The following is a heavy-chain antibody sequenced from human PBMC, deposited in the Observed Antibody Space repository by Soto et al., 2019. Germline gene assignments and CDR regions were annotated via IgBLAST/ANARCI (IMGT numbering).Heavy chain of an antibody. CDR2: IYYRANP. Sequence: QVQLQESGPGLVKPSETLSLTCTVSGWSINTYYWSWIRQPPGKGLEWIGYIYYRANPNYNPSLKSRVTISQDTSKNQFSLKLGSVTAADTAVYYCARHYGDGYDYVDYWGQGTLVTVSS. CDR1: GWSINTYY. J-gene: IGHJ4*02. D-gene: IGHD5-12*01. V-gene: IGHV4-59*08. CDR3: ARHYGDGYDYVDY.